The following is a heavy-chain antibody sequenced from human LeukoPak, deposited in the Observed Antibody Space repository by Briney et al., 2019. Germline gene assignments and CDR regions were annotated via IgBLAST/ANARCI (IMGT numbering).Heavy chain of an antibody. CDR3: ARARSSYGYGDAFDI. CDR2: INHSGST. Sequence: SETLSLTCAVYGGSFSGYYWSWIRQPPGKGLEWIGEINHSGSTNYSPSLKSRVTISVDTSKNQFSLKLSSVTAADTAVYYCARARSSYGYGDAFDIWGQGTMVTVSS. J-gene: IGHJ3*02. CDR1: GGSFSGYY. D-gene: IGHD5-18*01. V-gene: IGHV4-34*01.